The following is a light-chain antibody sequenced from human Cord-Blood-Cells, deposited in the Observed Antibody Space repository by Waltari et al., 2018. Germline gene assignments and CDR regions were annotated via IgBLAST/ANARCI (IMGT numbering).Light chain of an antibody. Sequence: DIQMTQSTSSLSASVGDRVTITCQASQDISNYLNWYQQKPGKAPKLLIYDASNLETGVPSRFSGSGSGTDFTFTISSLQPEDIATYYCQQYDNLLFTFGGGTKVEIK. CDR1: QDISNY. CDR3: QQYDNLLFT. J-gene: IGKJ4*01. CDR2: DAS. V-gene: IGKV1-33*01.